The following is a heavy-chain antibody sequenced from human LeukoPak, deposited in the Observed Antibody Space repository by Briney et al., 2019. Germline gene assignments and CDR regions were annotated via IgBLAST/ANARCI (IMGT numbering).Heavy chain of an antibody. Sequence: SETLSLTCAVYGGSFSGYYWSWIRQPPGKGLEWIGEINHSGSTNYNPSLKSRVTIPVDTSKNQLSLKLRSVTAADTALYYCARQVGATTLIDSWGQGTLVTVSS. J-gene: IGHJ4*02. CDR1: GGSFSGYY. D-gene: IGHD1-26*01. CDR2: INHSGST. CDR3: ARQVGATTLIDS. V-gene: IGHV4-34*01.